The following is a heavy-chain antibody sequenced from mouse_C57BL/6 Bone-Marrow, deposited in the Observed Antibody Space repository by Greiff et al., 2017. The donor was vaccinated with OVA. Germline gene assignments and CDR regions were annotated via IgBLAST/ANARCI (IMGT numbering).Heavy chain of an antibody. CDR3: AITPAWLLRAMDY. J-gene: IGHJ4*01. V-gene: IGHV1-74*01. CDR1: GYTFTSYW. CDR2: IHPSDSDT. D-gene: IGHD2-3*01. Sequence: QVQLQQSGAELVKPGASVKVSCKASGYTFTSYWMHWVKQRPGQGLEWIGRIHPSDSDTNYNQKFKGKATLTVDKSSSTAYMQLSSLTSKDSAVYYCAITPAWLLRAMDYWGQGTSVTVSS.